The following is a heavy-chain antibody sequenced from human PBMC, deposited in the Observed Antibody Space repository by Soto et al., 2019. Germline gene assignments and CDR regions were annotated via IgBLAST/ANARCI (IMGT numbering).Heavy chain of an antibody. CDR2: IWYDGSNK. Sequence: QVQLVESGGGVVQPGRSLRLSCAASGFTFSSYGMHWVRQAPGKGLEWVAVIWYDGSNKYYADSVKGRFTTSRDNSKNXLXQQMNSLRAEDTAVYYCARDCAGYSSGWYQRGGFDYWGQGALVTVSS. V-gene: IGHV3-33*01. CDR1: GFTFSSYG. J-gene: IGHJ4*02. CDR3: ARDCAGYSSGWYQRGGFDY. D-gene: IGHD6-19*01.